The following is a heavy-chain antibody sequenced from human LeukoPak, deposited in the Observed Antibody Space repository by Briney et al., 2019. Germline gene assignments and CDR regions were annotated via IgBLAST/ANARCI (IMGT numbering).Heavy chain of an antibody. Sequence: GGSLRLSCAASGFTFSSYAMHWVRQAPGKGLEWVSSISSSSSYIYYADSVKGRFTISRDNAKNSLYLQMNSLRAEDTAVYYCARSSYSSSSSVWGQGTMVTVSS. J-gene: IGHJ3*01. D-gene: IGHD6-6*01. CDR1: GFTFSSYA. CDR2: ISSSSSYI. CDR3: ARSSYSSSSSV. V-gene: IGHV3-21*01.